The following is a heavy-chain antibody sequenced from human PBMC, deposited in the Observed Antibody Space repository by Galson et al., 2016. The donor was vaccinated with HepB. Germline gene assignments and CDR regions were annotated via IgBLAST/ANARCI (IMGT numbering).Heavy chain of an antibody. CDR2: MYSSGST. CDR1: GDSTSNYY. V-gene: IGHV4-59*01. D-gene: IGHD2-15*01. J-gene: IGHJ4*02. Sequence: SETLSLTCTVSGDSTSNYYWSWVRQPPGKGLEWIASMYSSGSTNYNPSLKSRVSISLDTSQNQFFLKLASVTAADTAVYFCARGTPDCSGGRCYLVYWGQGALVTVSS. CDR3: ARGTPDCSGGRCYLVY.